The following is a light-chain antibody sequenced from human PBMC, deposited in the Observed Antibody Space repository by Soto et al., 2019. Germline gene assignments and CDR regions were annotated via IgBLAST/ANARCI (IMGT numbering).Light chain of an antibody. V-gene: IGLV2-14*01. J-gene: IGLJ2*01. CDR2: EVS. Sequence: QSALTQPASVSGSPGQSITISCTGTTTNIGGYNYVSWYQHRPGNAPKLVIYEVSNRPSGVSNRFSGSKSGSAASLTISGLQAEDEGDYDCSSFTTSSTILFGGGTKLTVL. CDR1: TTNIGGYNY. CDR3: SSFTTSSTIL.